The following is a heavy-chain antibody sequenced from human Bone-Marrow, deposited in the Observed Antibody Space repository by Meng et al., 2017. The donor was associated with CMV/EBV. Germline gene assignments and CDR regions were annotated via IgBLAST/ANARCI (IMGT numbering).Heavy chain of an antibody. J-gene: IGHJ4*02. CDR1: GYTFTTYD. CDR3: ARGRGGTVPTIYYFDF. Sequence: ASVKVSCKPSGYTFTTYDINWVRQAPGQGLEWMGWMNPNSGNTGYAQKFQGRVTMTRKTSMSTAYMELSSLRSEDTAVYYCARGRGGTVPTIYYFDFWGQGTLVTVS. D-gene: IGHD5-12*01. V-gene: IGHV1-8*01. CDR2: MNPNSGNT.